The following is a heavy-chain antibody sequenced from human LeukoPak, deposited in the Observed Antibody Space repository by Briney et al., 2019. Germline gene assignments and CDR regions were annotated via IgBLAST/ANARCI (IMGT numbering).Heavy chain of an antibody. J-gene: IGHJ4*02. V-gene: IGHV3-21*01. CDR1: GFTFSSYS. Sequence: GGSLRLSCAASGFTFSSYSMNWVRQAPGKGLEWVSSISSSSSYIYYADSVKGRFTISRDNAKNSLYLQMNSLRAEDTAVYYCARLSYSSSWYVDYFDYWGQGTLVTVSS. CDR3: ARLSYSSSWYVDYFDY. D-gene: IGHD6-13*01. CDR2: ISSSSSYI.